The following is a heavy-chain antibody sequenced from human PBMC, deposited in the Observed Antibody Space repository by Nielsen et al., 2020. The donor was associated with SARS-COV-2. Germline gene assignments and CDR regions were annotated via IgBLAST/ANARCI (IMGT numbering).Heavy chain of an antibody. D-gene: IGHD2-15*01. Sequence: GESLKISCVVSGFNFRGYWMTWVRQAPGKGLEWVGNIKLDGSEKYYVDSVKGRFTISRDNARNTLYLQMNSLRVEDTAVYYCARGYCSGGSCYSDYWGQGTLVTVSS. CDR1: GFNFRGYW. J-gene: IGHJ4*02. CDR2: IKLDGSEK. CDR3: ARGYCSGGSCYSDY. V-gene: IGHV3-7*01.